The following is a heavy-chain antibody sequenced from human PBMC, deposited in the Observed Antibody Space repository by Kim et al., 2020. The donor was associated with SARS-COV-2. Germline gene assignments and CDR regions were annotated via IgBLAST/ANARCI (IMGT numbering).Heavy chain of an antibody. D-gene: IGHD6-13*01. CDR1: GFTFTNYW. Sequence: GGSLRLSCAASGFTFTNYWMNWVRQAPGKGLEWVANIKQDGSVKNYVDSVKGRFTISRDNAKNSVYLQMNSLRVDDTAVYYCAAAASHTGGYWGQGTLVTVSS. V-gene: IGHV3-7*01. J-gene: IGHJ4*02. CDR2: IKQDGSVK. CDR3: AAAASHTGGY.